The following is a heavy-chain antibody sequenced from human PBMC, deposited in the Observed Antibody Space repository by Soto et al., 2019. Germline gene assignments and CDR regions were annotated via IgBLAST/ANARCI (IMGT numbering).Heavy chain of an antibody. CDR2: IYYSGST. Sequence: SETLSLTCTVSGGSISSGGYYWSWIRQHPGKGLEWIGYIYYSGSTYYNPSLKSRVTISVDTSKNQFSLKLSSVTAADTAVYYCARDTEMRLSYYYYGMDVWGQGTTVTVSS. V-gene: IGHV4-31*03. D-gene: IGHD2-8*02. J-gene: IGHJ6*02. CDR1: GGSISSGGYY. CDR3: ARDTEMRLSYYYYGMDV.